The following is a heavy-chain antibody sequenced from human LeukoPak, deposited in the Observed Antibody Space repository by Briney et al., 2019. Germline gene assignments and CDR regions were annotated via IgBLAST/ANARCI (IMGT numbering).Heavy chain of an antibody. Sequence: PSETLSLTCTVSGGSISSYYWSWIRQPPGKGLEWIGYIYYDGSTNYNPSLKSRVTISVDTSKNQFSLKLTSVTAADTAVYYCARDRRDFDYWGQGTLVTVSS. CDR2: IYYDGST. CDR3: ARDRRDFDY. V-gene: IGHV4-59*01. CDR1: GGSISSYY. J-gene: IGHJ4*02.